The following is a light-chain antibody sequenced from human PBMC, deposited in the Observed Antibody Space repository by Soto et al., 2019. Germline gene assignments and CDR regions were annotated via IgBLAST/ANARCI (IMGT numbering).Light chain of an antibody. J-gene: IGLJ2*01. CDR3: SSYTSSSTAVV. Sequence: QSALTQPASVSGSPGQSITISCTGTSSDVGGYNYVSWDQQHPGKAPKLMIYEVSNRPSGVSNRFSGSKSGNTASLTISGLQAEDEADYYCSSYTSSSTAVVFVGGTKVTVL. CDR2: EVS. V-gene: IGLV2-14*01. CDR1: SSDVGGYNY.